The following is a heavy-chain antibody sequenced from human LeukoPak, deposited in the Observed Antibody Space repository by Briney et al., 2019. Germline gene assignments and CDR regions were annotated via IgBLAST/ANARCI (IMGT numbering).Heavy chain of an antibody. J-gene: IGHJ5*02. CDR2: INYSGST. CDR3: ARHFHYYGSGSYDP. Sequence: PSETLSLTCAVYGGSFSGYYWSWIRQPPGKGLEWIGEINYSGSTNYNPSLKSRVTISVDTSKNQFSLKLSSVTAADTAVYYCARHFHYYGSGSYDPWGQGTLVTVSS. D-gene: IGHD3-10*01. V-gene: IGHV4-34*01. CDR1: GGSFSGYY.